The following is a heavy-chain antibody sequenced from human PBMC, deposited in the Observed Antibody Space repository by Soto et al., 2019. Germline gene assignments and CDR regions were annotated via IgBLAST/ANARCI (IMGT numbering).Heavy chain of an antibody. CDR1: GYTFTSYG. CDR3: ARGGPSITIFGVVTTYYYYYGMDV. D-gene: IGHD3-3*01. J-gene: IGHJ6*02. CDR2: ISAYNGNT. V-gene: IGHV1-18*01. Sequence: QVQLVQSGAEVKKPGASVKVSCKASGYTFTSYGISWLRQAPGQGLEWMGWISAYNGNTNYAQQLQGIVTMTTDTSTSTAYMLLRSLRSDDTVVYYCARGGPSITIFGVVTTYYYYYGMDVWGQGTTVTVSS.